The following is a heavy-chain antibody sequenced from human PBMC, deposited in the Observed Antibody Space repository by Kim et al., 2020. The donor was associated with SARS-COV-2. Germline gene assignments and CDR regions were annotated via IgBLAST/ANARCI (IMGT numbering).Heavy chain of an antibody. CDR2: ISGSGDST. CDR1: GFTFTGSA. V-gene: IGHV3-23*01. Sequence: GGSLRLSCAASGFTFTGSAMTWVRQAPGKGLEWVAGISGSGDSTYYADSVKGRFTISRDNSKNKLYLQINSLRAEDTAVYYCAKGCDITYYRPAYWGQGTLVTVSS. J-gene: IGHJ4*02. D-gene: IGHD1-26*01. CDR3: AKGCDITYYRPAY.